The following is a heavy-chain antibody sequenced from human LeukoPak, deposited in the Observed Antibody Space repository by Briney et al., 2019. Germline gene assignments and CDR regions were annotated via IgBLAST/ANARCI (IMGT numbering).Heavy chain of an antibody. CDR2: INHSGST. CDR1: GGSFSGYY. Sequence: SETLSLTCAVYGGSFSGYYWSWIRQPPGKGLEWIGEINHSGSTNYNPSLKSRVTISVDTSKNQFSLKLSSVTAADTAVYYCASSTGYNSSWYYYYYGMDVWGQGTTVTVSS. V-gene: IGHV4-34*01. D-gene: IGHD6-13*01. J-gene: IGHJ6*02. CDR3: ASSTGYNSSWYYYYYGMDV.